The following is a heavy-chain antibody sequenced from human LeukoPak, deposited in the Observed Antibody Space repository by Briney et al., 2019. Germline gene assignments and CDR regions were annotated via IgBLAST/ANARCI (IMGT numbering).Heavy chain of an antibody. V-gene: IGHV3-15*07. CDR2: IASKTDGGAT. CDR3: TTGIRGD. Sequence: GGSLRLSCSASGLTVTNAWMNWVRQAPGEGLDWVGRIASKTDGGATDYAAPVKGRFTISRDDSKNTLNLQMNSLKTEDTAVYYCTTGIRGDWGQGTLVTVSS. D-gene: IGHD3-10*01. CDR1: GLTVTNAW. J-gene: IGHJ4*02.